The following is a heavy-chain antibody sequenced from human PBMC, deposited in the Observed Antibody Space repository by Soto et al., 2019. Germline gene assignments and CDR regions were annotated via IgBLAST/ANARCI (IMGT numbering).Heavy chain of an antibody. D-gene: IGHD3-3*01. CDR3: ARQLRFLEWLHYYYMDV. Sequence: PSETLSLTCTVSGGSISSSSYYWGWIRQPPGKGLEWIGSIYYSGSTYYNPSLKSRVTISVDTSKNQFSLKLSSVTAADTAVYYCARQLRFLEWLHYYYMDVWGKGTTVTVSS. CDR1: GGSISSSSYY. V-gene: IGHV4-39*01. J-gene: IGHJ6*03. CDR2: IYYSGST.